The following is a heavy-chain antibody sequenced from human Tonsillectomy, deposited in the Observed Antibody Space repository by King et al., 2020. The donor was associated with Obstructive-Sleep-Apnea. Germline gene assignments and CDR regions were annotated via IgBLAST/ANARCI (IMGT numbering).Heavy chain of an antibody. Sequence: VQLVESGGGLVQPGRSLRLSCTASGFTFGDYAMSWFRQAPGKGLEWVGFIRSKAYGGTTEYAASVKGRLTISRDDSKSIAYLQMNSLKTEDTAVYYCTRGEGSGSYYPTYYFDYWGQGTLVTVSS. J-gene: IGHJ4*02. CDR3: TRGEGSGSYYPTYYFDY. V-gene: IGHV3-49*03. CDR1: GFTFGDYA. CDR2: IRSKAYGGTT. D-gene: IGHD3-10*01.